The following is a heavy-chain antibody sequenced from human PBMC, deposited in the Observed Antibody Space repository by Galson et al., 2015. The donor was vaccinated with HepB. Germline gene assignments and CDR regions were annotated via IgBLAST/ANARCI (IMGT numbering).Heavy chain of an antibody. CDR3: ARGGTESSGWYAYYY. Sequence: SLRLSCAASGFTFSSYAMHWVRQAPGKGLEWVAVISYDGSNKYYADSVKGRFTISRDNAKNTLYLQMNSLRAEDTAVYYCARGGTESSGWYAYYYWGPGTLVTVSS. CDR1: GFTFSSYA. J-gene: IGHJ4*02. D-gene: IGHD6-19*01. V-gene: IGHV3-30-3*01. CDR2: ISYDGSNK.